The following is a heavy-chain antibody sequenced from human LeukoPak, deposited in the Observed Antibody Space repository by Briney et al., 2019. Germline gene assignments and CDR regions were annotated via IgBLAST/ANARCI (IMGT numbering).Heavy chain of an antibody. CDR1: GGSISSYY. CDR2: IYTSGST. Sequence: SETLSLTCTVSGGSISSYYWSWIRQPPGKGLEWIGYIYTSGSTNYNPSLKSRVTISVDTSKNQFSLKLSSVTAADTAVYYCARVAAAGPFDYWGQGTLVTVSS. CDR3: ARVAAAGPFDY. V-gene: IGHV4-4*09. J-gene: IGHJ4*02. D-gene: IGHD6-13*01.